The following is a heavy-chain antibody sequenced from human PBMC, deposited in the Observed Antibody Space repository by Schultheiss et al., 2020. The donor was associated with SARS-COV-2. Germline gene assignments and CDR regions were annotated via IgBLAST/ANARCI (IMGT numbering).Heavy chain of an antibody. D-gene: IGHD3-22*01. Sequence: GESLKISCKGSGYSFTSYGISWVRQAPGQGLEWMGWISAYNGNTNYAQKLQGRVTMTTDTSTSTAYMELSSLRSEDTAVYYCARGRYDSSGYPRAYFDYWGQGTLVTVSS. J-gene: IGHJ4*02. V-gene: IGHV1-18*01. CDR3: ARGRYDSSGYPRAYFDY. CDR2: ISAYNGNT. CDR1: GYSFTSYG.